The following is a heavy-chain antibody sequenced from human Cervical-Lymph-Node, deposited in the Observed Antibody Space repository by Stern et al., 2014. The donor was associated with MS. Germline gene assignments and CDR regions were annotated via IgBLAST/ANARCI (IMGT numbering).Heavy chain of an antibody. V-gene: IGHV1-58*01. D-gene: IGHD3-22*01. CDR1: GFTFTSSA. CDR3: AAEPMYYSDSVGAFDI. J-gene: IGHJ3*02. CDR2: IVVGSGNT. Sequence: QLVQSGPEVKKPGTSVKVSCKASGFTFTSSAVQWVRQARGQRLEWIGWIVVGSGNTNYAQKCQERVTITRDMSKSTAYMELSSLRSEDTAVYYCAAEPMYYSDSVGAFDIWGQGTMVTVSS.